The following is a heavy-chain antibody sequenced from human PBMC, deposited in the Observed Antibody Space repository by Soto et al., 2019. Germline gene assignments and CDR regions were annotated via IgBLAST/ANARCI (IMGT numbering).Heavy chain of an antibody. CDR1: GGSFRGYY. CDR3: ARDKTEVTTFVYYYYGMDV. J-gene: IGHJ6*02. V-gene: IGHV4-34*01. CDR2: IDHRGST. Sequence: QVQLQQWGAGLLKPSETLSLTCAVYGGSFRGYYWSWIRQPPGKGLEWIGEIDHRGSTNYNPSLKSRVTISVDTSKNQFSLKLSSVTAAATAVYYCARDKTEVTTFVYYYYGMDVWGQGTTVTVSS. D-gene: IGHD3-16*01.